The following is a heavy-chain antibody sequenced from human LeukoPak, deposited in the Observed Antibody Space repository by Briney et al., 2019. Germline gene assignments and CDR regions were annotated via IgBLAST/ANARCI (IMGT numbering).Heavy chain of an antibody. V-gene: IGHV4-59*01. CDR3: ARVGGGLLWFGEPAYGMDV. J-gene: IGHJ6*02. Sequence: SETLSLTCAVYGGSFSGYYWSWIRQPPGKGLEWIGYIYYSGSTNYNPSLKSRVTISVDTSKNQFSLKLSSVTAAGTAVYYCARVGGGLLWFGEPAYGMDVWGQGTTVTVSS. D-gene: IGHD3-10*01. CDR1: GGSFSGYY. CDR2: IYYSGST.